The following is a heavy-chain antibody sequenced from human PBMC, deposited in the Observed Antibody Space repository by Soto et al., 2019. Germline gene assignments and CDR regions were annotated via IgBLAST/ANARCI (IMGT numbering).Heavy chain of an antibody. CDR2: FYPGDSTS. D-gene: IGHD2-2*03. CDR1: GYSFISYC. Sequence: PGESLKISCKTSGYSFISYCVAWVRQKPGKGLEWMGTFYPGDSTSTYSPSFQGQVTISVDKSISTAYLHLSSLKASDTAMYYCARIIGYCRNNDCSWTFDIWGQGTTVTVSS. V-gene: IGHV5-51*01. J-gene: IGHJ3*02. CDR3: ARIIGYCRNNDCSWTFDI.